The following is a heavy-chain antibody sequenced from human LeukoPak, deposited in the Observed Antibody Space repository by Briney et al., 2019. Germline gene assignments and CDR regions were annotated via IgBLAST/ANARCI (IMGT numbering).Heavy chain of an antibody. V-gene: IGHV3-66*01. D-gene: IGHD3-9*01. CDR3: AREAKYYDILTGYYTGPLI. Sequence: GGSLRLSCAASGFTVSSNYMSWVRQAPGKGLEWVSVIYSGGSTYYADSVKGRFTISRDNSKNTLYLQMNSLRAEDTAVYYCAREAKYYDILTGYYTGPLIRGQGTMVTVSS. CDR2: IYSGGST. CDR1: GFTVSSNY. J-gene: IGHJ3*02.